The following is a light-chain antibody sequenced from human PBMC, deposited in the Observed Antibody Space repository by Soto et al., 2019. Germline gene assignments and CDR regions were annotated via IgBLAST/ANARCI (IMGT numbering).Light chain of an antibody. CDR3: QHGYITPWT. CDR2: GTS. Sequence: DIPMTQSPSSLSASVGDTVTITCRASQTIVSYLNWYQQKPGKDPNLLIYGTSNLQSGVPSRFSGSGSGREFTVTISILHPEGFETDFCQHGYITPWTFGHGTKVQIK. CDR1: QTIVSY. J-gene: IGKJ1*01. V-gene: IGKV1-39*01.